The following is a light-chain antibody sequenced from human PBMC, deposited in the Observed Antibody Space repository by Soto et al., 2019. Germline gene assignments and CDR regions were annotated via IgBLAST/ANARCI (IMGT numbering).Light chain of an antibody. CDR1: QTVSGN. CDR2: GAS. Sequence: EILMTQSPATLSVSPGERATLSCRASQTVSGNLAWYQQKPGQAPRLLIYGASTRATGIPARFSGSGSGTEFTLTISSRQSEDGAVYYCLQYNNWPLGTFGQGTKLEIK. CDR3: LQYNNWPLGT. J-gene: IGKJ2*01. V-gene: IGKV3-15*01.